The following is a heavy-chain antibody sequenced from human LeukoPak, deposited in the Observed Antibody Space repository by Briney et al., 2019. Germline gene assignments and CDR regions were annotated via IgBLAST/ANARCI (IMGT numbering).Heavy chain of an antibody. CDR2: IRSKANSYAT. Sequence: GGSLRLSCAASGFTFSGSAMHWVRQASGKGLEWVGRIRSKANSYATAYAASVKGRFTISRDDSKNTAYLQMNSLKTEDTAVYYCTSLNGYCSGGSCYYYMDVWGKGTTVTVSS. CDR3: TSLNGYCSGGSCYYYMDV. V-gene: IGHV3-73*01. D-gene: IGHD2-15*01. J-gene: IGHJ6*03. CDR1: GFTFSGSA.